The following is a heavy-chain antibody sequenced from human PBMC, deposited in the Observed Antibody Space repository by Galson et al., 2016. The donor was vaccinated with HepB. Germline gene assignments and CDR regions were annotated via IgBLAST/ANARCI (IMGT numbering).Heavy chain of an antibody. Sequence: SLRLSCAASGFSFDDYAMHWVRQAPGKGLEWVSGISWNSRSVDYAESVKGRFTISRDNAKNSLYLQMNSLRAEDTAVYYCARTFCVSSTCYEYYYYYGMDVWGQGTTVTVSS. V-gene: IGHV3-9*01. CDR1: GFSFDDYA. CDR3: ARTFCVSSTCYEYYYYYGMDV. CDR2: ISWNSRSV. D-gene: IGHD2-2*01. J-gene: IGHJ6*02.